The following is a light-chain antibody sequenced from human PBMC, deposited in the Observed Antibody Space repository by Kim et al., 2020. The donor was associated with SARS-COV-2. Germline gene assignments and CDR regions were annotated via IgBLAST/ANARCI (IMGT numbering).Light chain of an antibody. CDR3: CSYAGSYTFVV. CDR2: DVN. CDR1: SSDVGAYNS. Sequence: QSALTQPRSVSGSPGQSVTISCTGTSSDVGAYNSVSWYQQYPGKAPKLIIYDVNKRPSGVPDRFSGSKSGITASLTISGLQTEDEADYYCCSYAGSYTFVVFGGGTKLTVL. J-gene: IGLJ2*01. V-gene: IGLV2-11*01.